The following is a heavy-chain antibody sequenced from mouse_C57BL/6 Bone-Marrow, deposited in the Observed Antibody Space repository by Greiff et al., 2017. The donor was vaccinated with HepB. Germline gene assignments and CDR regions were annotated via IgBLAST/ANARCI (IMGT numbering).Heavy chain of an antibody. D-gene: IGHD1-1*01. CDR3: ARRIVLITTVVAFDY. CDR1: GYTFTDYY. Sequence: EVQLQQSGPELVKPGASVKISCKASGYTFTDYYMNWVKQSHGKSLEWIGDINPNNGGTSYNQKFKGKATLTVDKSSSTAYMELRSLTSEDSAVYYCARRIVLITTVVAFDYWGQGTTLTVSS. J-gene: IGHJ2*01. V-gene: IGHV1-26*01. CDR2: INPNNGGT.